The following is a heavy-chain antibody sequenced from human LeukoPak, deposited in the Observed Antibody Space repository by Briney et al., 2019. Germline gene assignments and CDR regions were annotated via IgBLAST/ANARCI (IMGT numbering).Heavy chain of an antibody. J-gene: IGHJ1*01. CDR3: ARGDYYDSSGYSQYFQH. CDR1: GFTFSNYG. V-gene: IGHV3-33*01. Sequence: PGGSLRLSCAASGFTFSNYGMHWVRQAPGKGLEWVAVIWYDGSNKYYADSVKGRFTISRDNSKNTLYLQMNSLRAEDTAVYYRARGDYYDSSGYSQYFQHWGQGTLVTVSS. CDR2: IWYDGSNK. D-gene: IGHD3-22*01.